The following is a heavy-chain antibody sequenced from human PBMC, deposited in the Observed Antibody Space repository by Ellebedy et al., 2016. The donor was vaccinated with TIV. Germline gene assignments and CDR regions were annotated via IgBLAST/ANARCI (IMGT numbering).Heavy chain of an antibody. CDR2: INHSGST. V-gene: IGHV4-34*01. CDR3: ARDESIAAAPVSGFDP. J-gene: IGHJ5*02. Sequence: GSLRLXCAVYGGSFSGYYWSWIRQPPGKGLEWIGEINHSGSTNYNPSLKSRVTISVDTSKNQFSLKLSSVTAADTAVYYCARDESIAAAPVSGFDPWGQGTLVTVSS. CDR1: GGSFSGYY. D-gene: IGHD6-13*01.